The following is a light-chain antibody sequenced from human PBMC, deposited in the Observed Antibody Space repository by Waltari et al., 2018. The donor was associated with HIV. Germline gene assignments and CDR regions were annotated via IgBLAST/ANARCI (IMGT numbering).Light chain of an antibody. CDR1: SSDVGCYNY. CDR2: DVS. CDR3: SSYTSSSTLV. Sequence: QSALTQPASVSGSPGQSITISCTGPSSDVGCYNYVPWYQKYAGKAHKLMIYDVSNRPSGVSNRFSGSKSGNTASLTISGLQAEDEADYYCSSYTSSSTLVFGGGTKLTVL. J-gene: IGLJ2*01. V-gene: IGLV2-14*01.